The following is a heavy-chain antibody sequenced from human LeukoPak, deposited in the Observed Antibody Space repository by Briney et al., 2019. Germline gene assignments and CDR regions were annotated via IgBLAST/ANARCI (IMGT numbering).Heavy chain of an antibody. D-gene: IGHD3-22*01. CDR2: ISSSGSTI. CDR1: GFTFSDYY. V-gene: IGHV3-11*01. J-gene: IGHJ4*02. Sequence: GGSLRLSCAASGFTFSDYYISWIRQAPGKGLEWVSYISSSGSTIYYADSVKGRFTISRDNAKNSLYLQMNSLRAEDTAVYYCASRRSHYYDSSGYEYFDYWGQGTLVTVSS. CDR3: ASRRSHYYDSSGYEYFDY.